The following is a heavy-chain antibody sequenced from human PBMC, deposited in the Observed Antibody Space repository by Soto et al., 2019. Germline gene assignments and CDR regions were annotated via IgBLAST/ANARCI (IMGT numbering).Heavy chain of an antibody. CDR2: MNPNSGKA. Sequence: QVQLVQSEAEVKKPGASVKVSCKASGYTLTSYDINWVRQAAGQGLEWIGWMNPNSGKAVYAQKFQGRVTMAGNTSISTAYMELSSLRSDDTAVYFCARGLVVVSATYWYFDLWGRGTLVTVSS. CDR3: ARGLVVVSATYWYFDL. CDR1: GYTLTSYD. V-gene: IGHV1-8*01. J-gene: IGHJ2*01. D-gene: IGHD2-15*01.